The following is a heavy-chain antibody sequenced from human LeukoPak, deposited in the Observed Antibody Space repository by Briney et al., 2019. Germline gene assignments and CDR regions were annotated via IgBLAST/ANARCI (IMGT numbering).Heavy chain of an antibody. J-gene: IGHJ6*02. CDR1: GFTFDDYA. CDR2: ISWNSGSI. V-gene: IGHV3-9*01. D-gene: IGHD3-9*01. Sequence: PGGSLRLSCAASGFTFDDYAMHWVRQAPGKGLEWVSGISWNSGSIGYADSVKGRFTISRDNAKNSLYLQMNSLRAEDTAVYYCAREEEKTGYVYYYYYGMDVWGQGTTVTVSS. CDR3: AREEEKTGYVYYYYYGMDV.